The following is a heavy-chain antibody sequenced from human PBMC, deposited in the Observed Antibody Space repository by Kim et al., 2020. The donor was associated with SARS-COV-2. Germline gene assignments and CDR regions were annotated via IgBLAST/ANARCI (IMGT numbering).Heavy chain of an antibody. CDR2: INPGGGST. Sequence: ASVKVSCKASGYTFTSSHIQWVRQAPGQGLEWMGIINPGGGSTIYAEKLQGRVTMTRDTSTGTVYMQLSSLRSEDTALYYCARGTWGGGGWGYGSGQYNRFDPWGQGTLVTVFS. V-gene: IGHV1-46*03. D-gene: IGHD3-10*01. CDR3: ARGTWGGGGWGYGSGQYNRFDP. CDR1: GYTFTSSH. J-gene: IGHJ5*02.